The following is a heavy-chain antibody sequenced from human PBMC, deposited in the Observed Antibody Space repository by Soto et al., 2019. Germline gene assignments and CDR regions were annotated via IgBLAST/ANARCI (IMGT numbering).Heavy chain of an antibody. J-gene: IGHJ2*01. V-gene: IGHV3-48*01. D-gene: IGHD6-6*01. CDR3: AREFTSLEYSSSSGWYFDL. Sequence: EVQLVESGGGLVQPGGSLRLSCAASGFTFSSYSMNWVRQAPGKGLEWVSYISSSSSTIYYADSVKGRFTISRDNAKNSLYLQMNSLRAEDTAVYYCAREFTSLEYSSSSGWYFDLWGRGTLVTVSS. CDR1: GFTFSSYS. CDR2: ISSSSSTI.